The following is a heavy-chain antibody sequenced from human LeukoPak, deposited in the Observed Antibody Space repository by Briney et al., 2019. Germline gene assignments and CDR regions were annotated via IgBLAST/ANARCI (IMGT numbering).Heavy chain of an antibody. Sequence: GASVKVSCKASGYTFTGYYTHWVRQAPGQGLEWMGWINPNSGGTNYAQKFQGRVTMTRDTSISTAYMELSRLRSDDTAVYYCARFVEMATSTFDYWGQGTLVTVSS. CDR3: ARFVEMATSTFDY. CDR1: GYTFTGYY. CDR2: INPNSGGT. J-gene: IGHJ4*02. D-gene: IGHD5-24*01. V-gene: IGHV1-2*02.